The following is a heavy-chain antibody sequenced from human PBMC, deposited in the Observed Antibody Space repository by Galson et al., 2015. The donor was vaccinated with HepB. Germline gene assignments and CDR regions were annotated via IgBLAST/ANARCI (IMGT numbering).Heavy chain of an antibody. CDR1: GFTFSSYS. CDR2: ISSSSSTI. V-gene: IGHV3-48*04. CDR3: ARDEWHYDSSGYYYYYGMDV. D-gene: IGHD3-22*01. J-gene: IGHJ6*02. Sequence: SLRLSCAASGFTFSSYSMNWVRQAPGKGLEWVSYISSSSSTIYYADSVKGRFTISRDNAKNSLYLQTNSLRAEDTAVYYCARDEWHYDSSGYYYYYGMDVWGQGTTVTVSS.